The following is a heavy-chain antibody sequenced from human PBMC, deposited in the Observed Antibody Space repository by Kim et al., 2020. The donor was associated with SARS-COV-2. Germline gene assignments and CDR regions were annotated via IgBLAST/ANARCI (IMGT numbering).Heavy chain of an antibody. CDR3: AKSPMSNAYALDY. Sequence: GGSLRLSCAASGFDFSSYAMGWVRQAPGKGLEWISGLSGSGANINYADSVKGRFTISRDNFRNTVYLQMNSLRAGDTAVYYCAKSPMSNAYALDYWDDGSQVVVS. CDR1: GFDFSSYA. J-gene: IGHJ4*01. V-gene: IGHV3-23*01. CDR2: LSGSGANI. D-gene: IGHD2-2*01.